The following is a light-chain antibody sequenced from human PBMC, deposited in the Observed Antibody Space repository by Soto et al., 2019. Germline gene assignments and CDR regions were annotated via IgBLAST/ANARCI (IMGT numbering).Light chain of an antibody. J-gene: IGKJ2*01. Sequence: DIQMTQSPSSLSAFVGDRVTITCRASQAITSYLNWYQEKPGKAPKLLIYGAVILPSGVPSRFSGSGSGRDFTLTINSLQPEDFATYYCQQSYNTPHTFGQGTKL. CDR1: QAITSY. V-gene: IGKV1-39*01. CDR2: GAV. CDR3: QQSYNTPHT.